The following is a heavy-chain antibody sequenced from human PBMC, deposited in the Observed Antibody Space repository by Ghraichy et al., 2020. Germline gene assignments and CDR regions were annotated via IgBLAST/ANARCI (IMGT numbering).Heavy chain of an antibody. CDR3: ACSGVAATPGRYYYGMDV. D-gene: IGHD2-15*01. CDR2: ISSSSSYI. CDR1: GFTFSSYS. J-gene: IGHJ6*02. Sequence: GESLNISCAASGFTFSSYSMNWVRQAPGKGLEWVSSISSSSSYIYYADSVKGRFTISRDNAKNSLYLQMNSLRAEDTAVYYCACSGVAATPGRYYYGMDVWGQGTTVTVSS. V-gene: IGHV3-21*01.